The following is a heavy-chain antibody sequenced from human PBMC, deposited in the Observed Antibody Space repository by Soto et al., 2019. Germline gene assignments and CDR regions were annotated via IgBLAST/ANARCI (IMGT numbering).Heavy chain of an antibody. Sequence: GGSLRLSCAASGFTFSSYAMSWVRQAPGKGLEWVSVISGSGLSTYYADSVKGRFTISRDNSKNALYLQMNSLRADDTAVYYCAKDGGSGSVRINYYYYGLDVWGQGTTVTVSS. CDR1: GFTFSSYA. D-gene: IGHD3-3*01. CDR3: AKDGGSGSVRINYYYYGLDV. V-gene: IGHV3-23*01. J-gene: IGHJ6*02. CDR2: ISGSGLST.